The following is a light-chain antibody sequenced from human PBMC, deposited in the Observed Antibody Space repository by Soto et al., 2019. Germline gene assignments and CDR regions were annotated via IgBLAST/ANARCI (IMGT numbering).Light chain of an antibody. CDR3: QQRAKWPST. CDR2: DAY. J-gene: IGKJ2*02. Sequence: VLTQSPDTLSLSPGETATLSCRAIQSVDRSVAWYQQQLGQAPRLIIYDAYTRATGVAARFTGSGSATDVSLTITSLEPEDFAVYYCQQRAKWPSTFGPGTKVE. V-gene: IGKV3-11*01. CDR1: QSVDRS.